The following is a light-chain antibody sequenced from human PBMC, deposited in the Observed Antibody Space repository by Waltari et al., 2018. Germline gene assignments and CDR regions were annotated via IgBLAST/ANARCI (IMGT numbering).Light chain of an antibody. V-gene: IGKV1-5*03. Sequence: DIQMTQSPSTLSASVGDRFTITCRASQNINKWLAWYQQKPGKAPKLLIYKASTLESGVPSRFSGSGSGTEFTLTISSLQPDDFVTYYCQQYNSYSLLTFGGGTKVEIK. CDR2: KAS. CDR1: QNINKW. J-gene: IGKJ4*01. CDR3: QQYNSYSLLT.